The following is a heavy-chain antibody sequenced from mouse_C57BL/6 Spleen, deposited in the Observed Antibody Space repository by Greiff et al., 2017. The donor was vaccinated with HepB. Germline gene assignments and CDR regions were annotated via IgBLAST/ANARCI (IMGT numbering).Heavy chain of an antibody. CDR3: ARWRVGYDYDAWFAY. J-gene: IGHJ3*01. CDR1: GYTFTSYW. D-gene: IGHD2-4*01. Sequence: QVQLQQPGAELVKPGASVKMSCKASGYTFTSYWITWVKQRPGQGLEWIGDIYPGSGSTNYNEKFKSKATLTVDTSSSTAYMQLSSLTSEDSAVYYCARWRVGYDYDAWFAYWGQGTLVTVSA. CDR2: IYPGSGST. V-gene: IGHV1-55*01.